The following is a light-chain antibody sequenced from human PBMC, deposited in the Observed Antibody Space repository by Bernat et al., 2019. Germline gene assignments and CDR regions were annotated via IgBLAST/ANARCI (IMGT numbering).Light chain of an antibody. CDR3: QQSYSTLIT. V-gene: IGKV1-39*01. Sequence: DIQMTQSPSSLSASVGDRVTITCRASQSISSYLNWYQQKPGKAPKLLIYGASSLQSGVPSRFSGSGSGTDFTLTISSLQPKDFATYYCQQSYSTLITFGGGTKMEIK. CDR1: QSISSY. J-gene: IGKJ4*01. CDR2: GAS.